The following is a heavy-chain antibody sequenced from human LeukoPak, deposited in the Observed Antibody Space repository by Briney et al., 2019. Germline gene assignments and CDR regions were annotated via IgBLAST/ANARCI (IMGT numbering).Heavy chain of an antibody. D-gene: IGHD3-3*01. Sequence: ASVKVSCKASGYTFTGYYMHWVRQAPGQGLEWMGWINPNSGGTNYAQKFQGRVIMTRDTSISTAYMELSRLRSDDTAVYYCAREVVYDFWSGYSDDYWGQGTLVTVSS. CDR2: INPNSGGT. V-gene: IGHV1-2*02. CDR3: AREVVYDFWSGYSDDY. J-gene: IGHJ4*02. CDR1: GYTFTGYY.